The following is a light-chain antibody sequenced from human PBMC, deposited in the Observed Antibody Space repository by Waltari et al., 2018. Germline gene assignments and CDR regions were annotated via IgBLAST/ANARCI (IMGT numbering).Light chain of an antibody. CDR2: KVS. V-gene: IGKV2-30*02. Sequence: DVVMTQSPLSLPVTLGPPASISCRSSQGLVHSDGNTYLNWFQQRPGQSPRRLIYKVSNRDSGVPDRFSGSGSGTDFTLKISRVEAEDVGVYFCMQGTYWPRTFGQGTKVEIK. J-gene: IGKJ1*01. CDR3: MQGTYWPRT. CDR1: QGLVHSDGNTY.